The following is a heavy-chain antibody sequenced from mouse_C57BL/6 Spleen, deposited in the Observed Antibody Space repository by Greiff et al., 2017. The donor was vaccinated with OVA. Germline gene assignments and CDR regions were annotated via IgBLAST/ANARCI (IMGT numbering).Heavy chain of an antibody. CDR2: ISYDGSN. Sequence: EVKLQESGPGLVKPSQSLSLTCSVTGYSITSGYYWNWIRQFPGNKLEWMGYISYDGSNNYNPSLKNRISITRDTSKNQFFLKLNSVTTEDTATYYCARDQGTGYFDYWGQGTTLTVSS. V-gene: IGHV3-6*01. D-gene: IGHD4-1*01. CDR3: ARDQGTGYFDY. J-gene: IGHJ2*01. CDR1: GYSITSGYY.